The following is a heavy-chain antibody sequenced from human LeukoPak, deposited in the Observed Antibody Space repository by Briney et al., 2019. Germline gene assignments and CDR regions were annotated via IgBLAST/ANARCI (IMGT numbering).Heavy chain of an antibody. CDR3: ARDLYLMLGLFDI. CDR1: DGSISSGSYY. CDR2: IYYTGST. J-gene: IGHJ3*02. Sequence: PSETLSLTCSVSDGSISSGSYYWGWIRRPPGKGLEWIGSIYYTGSTYYNPSLKSRVTISVDTSKNQFSLKVTSVTAADTAVYYCARDLYLMLGLFDIWGQGTMVIVSS. V-gene: IGHV4-39*07. D-gene: IGHD3-16*01.